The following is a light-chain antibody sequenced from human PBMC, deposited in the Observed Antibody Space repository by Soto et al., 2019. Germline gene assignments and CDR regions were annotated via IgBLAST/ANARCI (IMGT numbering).Light chain of an antibody. CDR3: QQYNNYPWT. CDR1: QSISSW. J-gene: IGKJ1*01. V-gene: IGKV1-5*03. CDR2: KAS. Sequence: DIQMTQSPSTLSASVGDRVTITCRASQSISSWLAWYQQKPGKAPKLLIYKASSLESGVQSRFSGGGSGTEFTLTINSLQPDDFATYYCQQYNNYPWTFGQGTKVEIK.